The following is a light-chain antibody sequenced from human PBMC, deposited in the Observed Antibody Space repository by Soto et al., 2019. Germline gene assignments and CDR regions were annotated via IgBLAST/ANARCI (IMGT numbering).Light chain of an antibody. CDR3: NSYRHSTTLV. Sequence: QSALTQPASVSGSPGQSITISCTGTSSDVGGYNSVSWFQQHPSKAPKLIIYEVSHRPSGVSIRFSGSKSGNTASLTISGLQAEDEADYYCNSYRHSTTLVFGTGTKLTV. J-gene: IGLJ1*01. V-gene: IGLV2-14*01. CDR2: EVS. CDR1: SSDVGGYNS.